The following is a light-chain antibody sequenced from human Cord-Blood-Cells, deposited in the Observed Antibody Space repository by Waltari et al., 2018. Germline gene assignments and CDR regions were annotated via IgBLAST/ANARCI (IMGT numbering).Light chain of an antibody. Sequence: QSALTQPPSASGSPGQSVTIPCTGTSSAVGGYNSVSCYQQHPGKAPKLMIYEVSKRPSGVPDRFSGSKSGNPASLTVSGLQAEDEADYYCSSYAGSNNYVVFGGGTKLTVL. V-gene: IGLV2-8*01. J-gene: IGLJ2*01. CDR2: EVS. CDR1: SSAVGGYNS. CDR3: SSYAGSNNYVV.